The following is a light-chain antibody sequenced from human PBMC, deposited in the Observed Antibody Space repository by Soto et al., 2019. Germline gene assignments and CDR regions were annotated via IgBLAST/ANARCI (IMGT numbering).Light chain of an antibody. CDR2: EVS. CDR1: SSDVGGYNY. J-gene: IGLJ2*01. CDR3: SSYTSSTHVV. V-gene: IGLV2-14*01. Sequence: QSALTQPASVSGSPGQSITISCTGTSSDVGGYNYVSWYQQHPGKAPKLMIYEVSNRPSGVSNRFSGSKSGNTASLTISGLQAEDEADYYGSSYTSSTHVVFGGGTKVTVL.